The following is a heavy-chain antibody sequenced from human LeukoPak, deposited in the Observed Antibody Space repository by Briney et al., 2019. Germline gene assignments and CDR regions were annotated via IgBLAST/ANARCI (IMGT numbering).Heavy chain of an antibody. CDR2: IYYSGST. V-gene: IGHV4-59*01. D-gene: IGHD3-10*01. CDR3: ARGYYYGSGSYYNPYYYYLDV. J-gene: IGHJ6*03. CDR1: GGSISSYY. Sequence: PSETLSLTCTVSGGSISSYYWSWIRQPPGKGLEWIGYIYYSGSTNYNPSLKSRVTISVDTSKNQFSLKLSSVTAADTAVYYCARGYYYGSGSYYNPYYYYLDVWGKGTTATVSS.